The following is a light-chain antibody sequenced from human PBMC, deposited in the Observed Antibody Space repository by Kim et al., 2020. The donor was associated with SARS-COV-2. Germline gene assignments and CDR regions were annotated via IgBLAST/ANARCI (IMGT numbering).Light chain of an antibody. V-gene: IGKV1-5*03. CDR2: TTS. Sequence: DIQMTQSPSTLSVSVGDRVTITCRASQSVSDWLAWYQQKPGKPPKLLISTTSTLESGVPSRFSGSGSGTEFTLTISSLQPDDFATYYCQQYNTYSLTFGGGTKVDIK. CDR3: QQYNTYSLT. CDR1: QSVSDW. J-gene: IGKJ4*01.